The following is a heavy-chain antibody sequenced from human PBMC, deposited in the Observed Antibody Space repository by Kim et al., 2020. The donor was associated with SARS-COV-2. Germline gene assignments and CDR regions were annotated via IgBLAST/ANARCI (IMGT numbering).Heavy chain of an antibody. V-gene: IGHV4-34*01. CDR3: AGRGGWNDCIDS. Sequence: SETLSLTCAVYSGSFSAHYWTWVRQSPGKGLEWIGEVTRSGSPNYNPSLKSRVTMSLDPSKNQFSLNLRSITGAATAGSYCAGRGGWNDCIDSWGHGTLVTVSS. D-gene: IGHD1-1*01. CDR1: SGSFSAHY. CDR2: VTRSGSP. J-gene: IGHJ5*01.